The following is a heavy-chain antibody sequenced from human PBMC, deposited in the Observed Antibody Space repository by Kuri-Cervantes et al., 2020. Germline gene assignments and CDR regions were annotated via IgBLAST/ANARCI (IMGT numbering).Heavy chain of an antibody. CDR3: ARDPSSGWQPLDY. D-gene: IGHD6-19*01. V-gene: IGHV3-21*01. Sequence: GESLKISCAASGFTFSSYSMNWVRQAPGKGLEWVSSISSSSSYIYYADSVKGRFTISRDNSKNTLYLQMNSLRAEDTAVYYCARDPSSGWQPLDYWGQGTLVTVSS. CDR2: ISSSSSYI. CDR1: GFTFSSYS. J-gene: IGHJ4*02.